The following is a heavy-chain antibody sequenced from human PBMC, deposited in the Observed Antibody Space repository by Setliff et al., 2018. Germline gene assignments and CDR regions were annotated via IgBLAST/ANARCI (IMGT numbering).Heavy chain of an antibody. D-gene: IGHD3-22*01. CDR2: IIPIFATT. CDR1: GYTFTSYG. CDR3: ATSPYSDTSTYSSNFFDY. J-gene: IGHJ4*02. V-gene: IGHV1-69*05. Sequence: GASVKVSCKASGYTFTSYGISWVRQAPGQGLEWMGRIIPIFATTDYAQKFQGRVTITTDDSTSTAYMALSSLRSEDTAVYYCATSPYSDTSTYSSNFFDYWGQGTLVTVSS.